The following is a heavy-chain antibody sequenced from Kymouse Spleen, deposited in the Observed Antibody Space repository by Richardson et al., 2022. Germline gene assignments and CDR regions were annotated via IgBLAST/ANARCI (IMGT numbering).Heavy chain of an antibody. J-gene: IGHJ4*02. CDR3: ARLGMTTVTLYFDY. CDR2: INHSGST. D-gene: IGHD4-11,IGHD4-11*01. CDR1: GGSFSGYY. V-gene: IGHV4-34*01. Sequence: QVQLQQWGAGLLKPSETLSLTCAVYGGSFSGYYWSWIRQPPGKGLEWIGEINHSGSTNYNPSLKSRVTISVDTSKNQFSLKLSSVTAADTAVYYCARLGMTTVTLYFDYWGQGTLVTVSS.